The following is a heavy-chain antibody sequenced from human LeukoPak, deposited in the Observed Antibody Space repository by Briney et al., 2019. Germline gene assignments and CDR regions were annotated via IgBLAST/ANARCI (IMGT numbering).Heavy chain of an antibody. Sequence: SQTLSLTCAISGDTVSSNSVTWNWIRQSPSRGLEWLGRTYYRSKWYNDYAVSVKSRIILNPDTSKNQFSLQLNSVTPKDTAVYYCARDLRRGHAFDIWGQGTMVTVSS. CDR2: TYYRSKWYN. CDR1: GDTVSSNSVT. V-gene: IGHV6-1*01. J-gene: IGHJ3*02. D-gene: IGHD3-10*01. CDR3: ARDLRRGHAFDI.